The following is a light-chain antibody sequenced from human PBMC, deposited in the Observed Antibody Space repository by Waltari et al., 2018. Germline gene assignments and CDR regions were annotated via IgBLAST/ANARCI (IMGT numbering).Light chain of an antibody. V-gene: IGLV1-44*01. Sequence: QSVLTQPPSASGTPGQRVTIPCSGGASTIGSNDVNRYQHLPGPAPKLVILTNSQRPSGISDRFSGSTSGASASLAISGLQSDDEADYYCASWDGSLAAYVFGGGTKVTV. CDR2: TNS. CDR3: ASWDGSLAAYV. CDR1: ASTIGSND. J-gene: IGLJ1*01.